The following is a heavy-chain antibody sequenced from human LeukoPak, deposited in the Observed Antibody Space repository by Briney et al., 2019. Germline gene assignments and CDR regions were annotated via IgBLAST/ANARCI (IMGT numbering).Heavy chain of an antibody. V-gene: IGHV1-69*13. CDR3: ARLAATNPFDY. D-gene: IGHD5-24*01. CDR2: IIPIFGTA. CDR1: GGTFNSYA. Sequence: ASVKVSCKASGGTFNSYAISWVRQAPGQGLEWMGGIIPIFGTANYAQKFQGRVTITADESTSTAYMELSSLRSEDTAVYYCARLAATNPFDYWGQGTLVTVSS. J-gene: IGHJ4*02.